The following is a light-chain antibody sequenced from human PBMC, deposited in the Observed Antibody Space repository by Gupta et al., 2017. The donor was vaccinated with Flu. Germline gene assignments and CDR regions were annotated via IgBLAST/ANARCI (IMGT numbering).Light chain of an antibody. V-gene: IGKV3-11*01. J-gene: IGKJ1*01. CDR3: QQRSGT. Sequence: EIVLTQSPATLSLSPGERATLACRASQSVSSYLAWYQQKPGQAPRLLIYEASNRATGITDRVSGSGDGTDFTRTSSSLEAEDFAGEYGQQRSGTFGQGTKVEIK. CDR1: QSVSSY. CDR2: EAS.